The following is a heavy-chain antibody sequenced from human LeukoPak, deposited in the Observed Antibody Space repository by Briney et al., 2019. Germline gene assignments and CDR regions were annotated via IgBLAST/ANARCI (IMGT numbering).Heavy chain of an antibody. CDR2: IYSGGST. Sequence: GGSLRLSCAASGFTVSRNYMNWVRQAPGKGLEWVSVIYSGGSTYYADSVRGRFTISRDNSKNTLYLQMNSLRAEDTAVYYCARDQQLDFDYWGQGTLVTVSS. J-gene: IGHJ4*02. CDR3: ARDQQLDFDY. D-gene: IGHD6-13*01. CDR1: GFTVSRNY. V-gene: IGHV3-66*01.